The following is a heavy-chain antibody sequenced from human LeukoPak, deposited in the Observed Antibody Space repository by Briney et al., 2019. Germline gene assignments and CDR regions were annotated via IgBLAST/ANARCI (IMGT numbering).Heavy chain of an antibody. CDR3: ARVGTYSD. D-gene: IGHD2-15*01. CDR2: INTDGSST. V-gene: IGHV3-74*01. Sequence: GGSLRLSCVVSGLTFSSYWMHWVRQAPGKGLVWVARINTDGSSTSYADSVKGRFTISRDNAKNTVYLQMNSLRSEDTAVYFCARVGTYSDWGQGTLVTVSS. CDR1: GLTFSSYW. J-gene: IGHJ4*02.